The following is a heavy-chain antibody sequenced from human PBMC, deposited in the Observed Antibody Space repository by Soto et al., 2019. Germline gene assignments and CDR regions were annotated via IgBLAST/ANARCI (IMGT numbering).Heavy chain of an antibody. D-gene: IGHD2-2*02. V-gene: IGHV1-46*01. CDR3: ARGREIIYCSSTSCYNRRVYYYYGMDV. J-gene: IGHJ6*02. CDR1: GYTFTSYY. Sequence: ASVKVSCKASGYTFTSYYMHWVRQAPGQGLEWMGMINPSGGSTSYAQKFQGRVTMTRDTSTSTVYMELSSLRSEDTAVYYCARGREIIYCSSTSCYNRRVYYYYGMDVWGQGTTVTVSS. CDR2: INPSGGST.